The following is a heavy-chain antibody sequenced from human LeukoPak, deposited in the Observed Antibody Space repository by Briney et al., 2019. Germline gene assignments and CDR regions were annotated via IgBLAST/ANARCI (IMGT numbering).Heavy chain of an antibody. V-gene: IGHV4-39*01. CDR3: ARIPYYDFWSGYPYYYYYMDV. D-gene: IGHD3-3*01. Sequence: SETLSLTCTVSGGSISSSSYYWGWIRQPPGKGLEWIGSIYYSGSTYYNPSLKSRVTISVDTSKNQFSLKLSSVTAADTAVYYCARIPYYDFWSGYPYYYYYMDVWGKGTTVTVSS. CDR2: IYYSGST. CDR1: GGSISSSSYY. J-gene: IGHJ6*03.